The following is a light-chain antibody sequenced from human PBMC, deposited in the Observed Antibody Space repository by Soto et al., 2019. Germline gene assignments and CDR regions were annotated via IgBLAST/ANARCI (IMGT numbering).Light chain of an antibody. Sequence: DIQMTQSPSSLSASIGDRVTITCQASQAISYHLNWYHQRPGKAPKLLIYDASNLEAGVPLRFSGSGSGTHCTFTISSLQPEDVATYYCQQYDNLPLTFGPGTKVDI. CDR3: QQYDNLPLT. J-gene: IGKJ3*01. V-gene: IGKV1-33*01. CDR2: DAS. CDR1: QAISYH.